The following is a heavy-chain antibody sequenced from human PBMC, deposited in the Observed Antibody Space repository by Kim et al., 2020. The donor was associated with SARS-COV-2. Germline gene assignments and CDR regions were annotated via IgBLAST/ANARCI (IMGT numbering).Heavy chain of an antibody. V-gene: IGHV1-8*01. CDR2: MNPNSGNT. CDR3: AREGRYDILTGYYAGNWFDP. D-gene: IGHD3-9*01. Sequence: ASVKVSCKASGYTFTSYDINWVRQATGQGLEWMGWMNPNSGNTGYAQKFQGRVTMTRNTSISTAYMELSSLRSEDTAVYYCAREGRYDILTGYYAGNWFDPWGQGTLVTVSS. CDR1: GYTFTSYD. J-gene: IGHJ5*02.